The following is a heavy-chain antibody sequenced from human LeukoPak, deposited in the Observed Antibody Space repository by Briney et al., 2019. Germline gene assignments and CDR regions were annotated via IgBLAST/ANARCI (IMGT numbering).Heavy chain of an antibody. CDR2: INSDGIST. J-gene: IGHJ2*01. CDR1: GFTFSNYW. V-gene: IGHV3-74*01. Sequence: PGGSLRLSCAASGFTFSNYWMHWVRQAPGKGLVWVSRINSDGISTYYADSVKGRFTISRDNSKNTLYLQMNTLRAEDTAVYYCAKASGSFIWYFDLWGRGTLVTVSS. D-gene: IGHD3-10*01. CDR3: AKASGSFIWYFDL.